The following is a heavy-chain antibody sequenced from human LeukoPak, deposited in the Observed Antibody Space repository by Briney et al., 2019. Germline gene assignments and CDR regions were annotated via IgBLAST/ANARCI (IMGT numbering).Heavy chain of an antibody. V-gene: IGHV3-43D*03. CDR3: AKEPYFDL. J-gene: IGHJ2*01. Sequence: GGSLRLSCGASGFTFSSYGMHWVRQPPGKGLEWVSLIIWDGSSTYYADSVKGRFTISRDNSKNSLYLQMNSLRAEDTALYYCAKEPYFDLWGRGTLVIVSS. CDR1: GFTFSSYG. CDR2: IIWDGSST.